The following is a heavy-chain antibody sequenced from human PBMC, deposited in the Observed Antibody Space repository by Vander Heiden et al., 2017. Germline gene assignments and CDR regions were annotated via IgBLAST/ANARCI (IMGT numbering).Heavy chain of an antibody. V-gene: IGHV4-39*01. CDR3: ARRSSSSFDP. D-gene: IGHD2-2*01. CDR1: GCSIRSPSYY. J-gene: IGHJ5*02. Sequence: QLELQESGPGLVTPSETLSLTCSVSGCSIRSPSYYWGWIRQPPGKGLQWIGNIYYSGNTYYNPSLESRVTISLDTSKNQFSLNLSSVTAADTAVYYCARRSSSSFDPWGQGTLITVSS. CDR2: IYYSGNT.